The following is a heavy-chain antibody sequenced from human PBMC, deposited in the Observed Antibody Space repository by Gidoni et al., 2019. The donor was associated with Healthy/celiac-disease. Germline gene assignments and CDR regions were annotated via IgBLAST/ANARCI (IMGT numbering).Heavy chain of an antibody. CDR3: ARGIVVVPAYYYYGMDV. J-gene: IGHJ6*02. D-gene: IGHD2-2*01. Sequence: QVQLQQWGAGLLKPSETLSLTCAVYGGSFSGYYWSWIRQPPGKGLEWIGEINHSGSTNYNPSLKSRVTISVDTSKNQFSLKLSSVTAADTAVYYCARGIVVVPAYYYYGMDVWGQGTTVTVSS. CDR2: INHSGST. V-gene: IGHV4-34*01. CDR1: GGSFSGYY.